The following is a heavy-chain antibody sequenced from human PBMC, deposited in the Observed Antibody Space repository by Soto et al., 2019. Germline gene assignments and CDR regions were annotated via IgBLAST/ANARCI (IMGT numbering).Heavy chain of an antibody. Sequence: QVQLQESGPGLVKPSQTLSLTCTVSGGSISSGGYYWSWIRQHPGTGLEWIGYIYYSGSTYYNPSLQSRGTISVDKSKNQFSRKLSSVTAADTAVYYCARESLLGINDFDYWGQGTLVTVSS. CDR2: IYYSGST. CDR3: ARESLLGINDFDY. D-gene: IGHD1-20*01. J-gene: IGHJ4*02. V-gene: IGHV4-31*03. CDR1: GGSISSGGYY.